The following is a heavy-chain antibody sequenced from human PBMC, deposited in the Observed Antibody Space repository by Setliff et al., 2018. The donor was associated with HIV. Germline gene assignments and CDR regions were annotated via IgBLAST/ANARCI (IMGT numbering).Heavy chain of an antibody. J-gene: IGHJ4*02. CDR2: IDWDDDK. Sequence: SGPTLVNPTQTLTLTCTFSGFSLSTSGMCVSWIRQPPGKALEWLARIDWDDDKYYSTSLKTRLTISKDTSKNQVVLTMTNMDPVDTATYYCARIQGGGYYFDYWGQGTLVTVSS. CDR3: ARIQGGGYYFDY. V-gene: IGHV2-70*11. CDR1: GFSLSTSGMC. D-gene: IGHD3-16*01.